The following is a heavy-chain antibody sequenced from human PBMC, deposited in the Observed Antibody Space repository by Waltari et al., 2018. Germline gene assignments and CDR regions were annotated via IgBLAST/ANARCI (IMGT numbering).Heavy chain of an antibody. V-gene: IGHV3-74*01. D-gene: IGHD4-17*01. Sequence: EVQLVESGGGLVQPGGSLRLSCAASGFTYSMYWMHWVRQAPGKGLVWVSRSNSDGSSTSYADSVKGRFTISKDNAKNTVYQQMNSLRAEDTAIYYCARGARRTTVTTGWWYFDLWGRGTLVTVSS. J-gene: IGHJ2*01. CDR3: ARGARRTTVTTGWWYFDL. CDR2: SNSDGSST. CDR1: GFTYSMYW.